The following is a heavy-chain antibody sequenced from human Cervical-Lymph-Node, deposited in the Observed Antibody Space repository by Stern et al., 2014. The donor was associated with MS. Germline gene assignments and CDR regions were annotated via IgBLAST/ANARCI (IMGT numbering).Heavy chain of an antibody. CDR2: IYYIGTT. CDR3: ARHGDTSFVY. V-gene: IGHV4-59*08. J-gene: IGHJ4*02. Sequence: QVQLVQSGPGLVQPSETLSPTCTVSGGSISNYYWSWIRQPPGKGLEWIGYIYYIGTTDYNPSLKRRVTISVDTSKNQFSLRLSSVSVADTAVYYCARHGDTSFVYWGQGTLVTISS. D-gene: IGHD2-21*02. CDR1: GGSISNYY.